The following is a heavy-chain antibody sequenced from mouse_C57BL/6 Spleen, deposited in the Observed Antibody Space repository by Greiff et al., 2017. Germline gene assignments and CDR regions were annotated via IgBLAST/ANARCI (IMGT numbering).Heavy chain of an antibody. D-gene: IGHD2-3*01. CDR3: ASIYDGYLTLMDY. CDR1: GYAFSSYW. V-gene: IGHV1-80*01. Sequence: VQLQQSGAELVKPGASVKISCKASGYAFSSYWMNWVKQRPGKGLEWIGQIYPGDGDTNYNGKFKGKATLTADKSSSTAYMQLSSLTSEDSAVYFWASIYDGYLTLMDYWGQGTSVTVSS. J-gene: IGHJ4*01. CDR2: IYPGDGDT.